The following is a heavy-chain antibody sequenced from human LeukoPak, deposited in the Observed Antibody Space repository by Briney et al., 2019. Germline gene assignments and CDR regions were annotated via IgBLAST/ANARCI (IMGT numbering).Heavy chain of an antibody. CDR2: IIPIFGTA. CDR1: GGTFSSYA. Sequence: GASVKVSCKASGGTFSSYAISWVRQAPGQGLEWMGGIIPIFGTANYAQKFQGRVTITTDESTSTAYMELSSLGSEDTAVYYCASMYSSSWSNYYYYMDVWGKGTTVTVSS. D-gene: IGHD6-13*01. CDR3: ASMYSSSWSNYYYYMDV. J-gene: IGHJ6*03. V-gene: IGHV1-69*05.